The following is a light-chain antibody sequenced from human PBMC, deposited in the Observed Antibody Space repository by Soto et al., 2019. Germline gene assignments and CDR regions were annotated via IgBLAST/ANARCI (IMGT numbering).Light chain of an antibody. CDR3: PLYVRSGVWV. CDR2: NTN. V-gene: IGLV8-61*01. Sequence: QTVVTQETSSSVSPGGTVTLTCGLSSGSVSGNHYPSWYQQTPGQAPRTLIFNTNSRSAGVPDRFSGSILGNKAALTITGAQADEECDYYCPLYVRSGVWVFGGGTPLTVL. CDR1: SGSVSGNHY. J-gene: IGLJ3*02.